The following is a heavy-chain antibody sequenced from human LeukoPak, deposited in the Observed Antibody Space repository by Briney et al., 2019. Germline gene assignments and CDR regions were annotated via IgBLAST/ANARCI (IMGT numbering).Heavy chain of an antibody. CDR2: MNPNSGNT. CDR1: GYTFTSYG. D-gene: IGHD2-21*02. Sequence: ASVKVSCKASGYTFTSYGISWVRQAPGQGLEWMGWMNPNSGNTGYAQKFQGRVTMTRNTSISTAYMELSSLRSEDTAVYYCATSRGYCGGDCYSAYWDQGTLVTVSS. CDR3: ATSRGYCGGDCYSAY. J-gene: IGHJ4*02. V-gene: IGHV1-8*02.